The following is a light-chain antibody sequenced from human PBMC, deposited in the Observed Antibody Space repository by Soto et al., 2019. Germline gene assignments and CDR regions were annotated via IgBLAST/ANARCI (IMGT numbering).Light chain of an antibody. CDR1: QSVSSSH. V-gene: IGKV3-20*01. CDR2: GEY. J-gene: IGKJ2*01. Sequence: EIVLTQSPGTLSLSPGDRATLSCRASQSVSSSHLAWYQQKPGQAPRLLISGEYNRATSIPDRFSGSGSGTDFNLNISRLEPEDFAVYYCQQYGGSTLYTFGLGTKLEIK. CDR3: QQYGGSTLYT.